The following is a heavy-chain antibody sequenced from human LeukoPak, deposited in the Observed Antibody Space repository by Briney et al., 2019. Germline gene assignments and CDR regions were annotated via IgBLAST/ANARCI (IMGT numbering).Heavy chain of an antibody. CDR2: ISYDGSNK. J-gene: IGHJ4*02. CDR3: ARGGDSSDCDY. Sequence: PGRSLRLSCAASGFTFSSYGMHWVRQAPGKGLEWVAVISYDGSNKYYADSVKGRFTISRDNSKNTLYLQMNSLRAEDTAVYYCARGGDSSDCDYWGQGTLVTVSS. D-gene: IGHD6-19*01. V-gene: IGHV3-30*03. CDR1: GFTFSSYG.